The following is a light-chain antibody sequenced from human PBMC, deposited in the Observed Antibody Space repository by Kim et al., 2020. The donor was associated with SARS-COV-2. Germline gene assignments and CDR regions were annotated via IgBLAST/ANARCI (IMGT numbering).Light chain of an antibody. V-gene: IGLV3-19*01. J-gene: IGLJ2*01. CDR2: GKN. CDR1: SHRSCN. Sequence: GQTVRVRSPGDSHRSCNANGSQQKPRQAPVLVIYGKNNRHSAIPDRFSGSSSGNATSVTITGARAEDEADYCYNSRDSDGNHQNVVFGGGTQLTVL. CDR3: NSRDSDGNHQNVV.